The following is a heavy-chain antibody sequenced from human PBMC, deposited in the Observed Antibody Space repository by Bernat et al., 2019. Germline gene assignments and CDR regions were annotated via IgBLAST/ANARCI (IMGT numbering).Heavy chain of an antibody. CDR2: IRYDGTNK. V-gene: IGHV3-30*02. CDR3: ARVVYSNSNYFDY. D-gene: IGHD4-11*01. Sequence: QVQLVESGGGVVQPGESLRLSCAASGFTFSSSAMHWVRQAPGKGLEWVAFIRYDGTNKYHTDSVKGRFTISRDNSKNTLYLQMNSLRAEDTAVYYCARVVYSNSNYFDYWGQGTLVTVSS. CDR1: GFTFSSSA. J-gene: IGHJ4*02.